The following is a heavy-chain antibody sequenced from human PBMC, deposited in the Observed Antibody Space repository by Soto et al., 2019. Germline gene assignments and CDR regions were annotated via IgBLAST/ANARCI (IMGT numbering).Heavy chain of an antibody. Sequence: GGSLRLSCAASGFIVTPYWLSWVRQVPGKGLEWVANIQADGSEKFYVDSVKGRFIISRDNAKNSLYLQMDNLRAEDTAHYFCANGPVVGANYKYYDMDVWGRGTTVTVSS. CDR1: GFIVTPYW. CDR2: IQADGSEK. V-gene: IGHV3-7*03. CDR3: ANGPVVGANYKYYDMDV. D-gene: IGHD1-26*01. J-gene: IGHJ6*02.